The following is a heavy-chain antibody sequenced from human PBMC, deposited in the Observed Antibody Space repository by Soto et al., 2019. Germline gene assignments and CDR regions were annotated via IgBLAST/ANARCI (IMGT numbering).Heavy chain of an antibody. V-gene: IGHV3-30*03. Sequence: QVQLVESGGGVVQPGRSLRLTCAASGFIFSGSGMHWVRQAPGKGLEWVALVSNDGIRKYYGDSVKGRFTISRDNAENTLYLQLTSVGAEDTAVYYCARWVGGSMYDNSGKYDSWGQGPLVTVSS. CDR1: GFIFSGSG. D-gene: IGHD3-22*01. J-gene: IGHJ5*01. CDR2: VSNDGIRK. CDR3: ARWVGGSMYDNSGKYDS.